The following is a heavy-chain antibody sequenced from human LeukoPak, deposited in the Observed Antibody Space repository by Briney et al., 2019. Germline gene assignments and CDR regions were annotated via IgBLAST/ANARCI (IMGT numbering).Heavy chain of an antibody. D-gene: IGHD1-1*01. Sequence: QTVSLTCDISGYSVSSNSAAWIWIRQSPSRGLEWLRSTYYRSKWYNDYALSVKSRITINPVTSNNQFSMQLKSFTPDDAAVYYCARGGVGGTTGGFEPWGQGALVTVSS. J-gene: IGHJ5*02. CDR2: TYYRSKWYN. V-gene: IGHV6-1*01. CDR1: GYSVSSNSAA. CDR3: ARGGVGGTTGGFEP.